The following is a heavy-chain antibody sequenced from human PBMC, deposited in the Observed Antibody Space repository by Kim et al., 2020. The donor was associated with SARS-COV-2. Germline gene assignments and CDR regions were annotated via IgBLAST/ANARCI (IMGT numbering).Heavy chain of an antibody. D-gene: IGHD3-22*01. CDR2: INHSGST. J-gene: IGHJ5*02. V-gene: IGHV4-34*01. CDR1: GGSFSGYY. Sequence: SETLSLTCAVYGGSFSGYYWSWIRQPPGKGLEWIGEINHSGSTNYNPSLKSRVTISVDTSKNQFSLKLSSVTAADTAVYYCARYERPESAVYYDKTSGENWFDPWGQGTLVTVSS. CDR3: ARYERPESAVYYDKTSGENWFDP.